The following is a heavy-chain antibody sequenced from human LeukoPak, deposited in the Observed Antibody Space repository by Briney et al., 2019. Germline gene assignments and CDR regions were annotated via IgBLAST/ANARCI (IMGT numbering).Heavy chain of an antibody. J-gene: IGHJ4*02. D-gene: IGHD4-23*01. V-gene: IGHV3-23*01. CDR2: ISGSDDST. CDR1: GFTFSTYA. CDR3: AKGGMVGTSGLFDH. Sequence: GGSLRLSCAASGFTFSTYAMSWVRQAPGKGLEWVSGISGSDDSTYYADSVEGRFTISRDISKNTLFLQMNILRAEDTAVYYCAKGGMVGTSGLFDHWGQGTLVTVSS.